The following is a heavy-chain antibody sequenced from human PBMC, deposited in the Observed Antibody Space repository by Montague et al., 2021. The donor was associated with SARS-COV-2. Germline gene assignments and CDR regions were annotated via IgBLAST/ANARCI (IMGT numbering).Heavy chain of an antibody. Sequence: SETLSLTCTISGGSVSPYYWSWIRQPPGKGLEWIGYMHYRRSTSYNPSLESRVTMSLDTSENQFSLKLTSVTAAETAVYFCARGRDERGYSFGYYYFDLWGQGTLVAVSS. CDR1: GGSVSPYY. J-gene: IGHJ4*02. D-gene: IGHD5-18*01. CDR3: ARGRDERGYSFGYYYFDL. V-gene: IGHV4-59*02. CDR2: MHYRRST.